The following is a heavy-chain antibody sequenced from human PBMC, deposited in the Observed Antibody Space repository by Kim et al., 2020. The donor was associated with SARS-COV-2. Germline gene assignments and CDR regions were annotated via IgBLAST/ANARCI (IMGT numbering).Heavy chain of an antibody. CDR3: TRHEDRSSSPLDY. V-gene: IGHV4-59*01. Sequence: SETLSLTCTVSGASISSYFWSWIRQPPGKGLEWIGYFYYSGCTNYSPSLRSRVTISGDTSKNQFSLILTSVTAADAAVYYCTRHEDRSSSPLDYWGQGSLVTVSS. CDR2: FYYSGCT. CDR1: GASISSYF. D-gene: IGHD6-13*01. J-gene: IGHJ4*02.